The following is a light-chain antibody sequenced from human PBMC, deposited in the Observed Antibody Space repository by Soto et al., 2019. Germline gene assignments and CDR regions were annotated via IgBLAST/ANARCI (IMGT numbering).Light chain of an antibody. V-gene: IGKV1-39*01. CDR3: QQSNSITWT. CDR1: QSISSY. Sequence: DIQMTQSPSSLSSSVGYRVSLTWRASQSISSYLNWYQQKPGKAPKILIYGATALQSGVPSRFSGSGSETDFTLTISSLQPEDFATYSCQQSNSITWTFGQGTKVDI. J-gene: IGKJ1*01. CDR2: GAT.